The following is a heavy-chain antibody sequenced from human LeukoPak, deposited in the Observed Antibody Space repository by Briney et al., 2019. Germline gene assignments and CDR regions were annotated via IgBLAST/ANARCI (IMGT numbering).Heavy chain of an antibody. CDR1: GSSFTSYW. J-gene: IGHJ3*02. D-gene: IGHD6-19*01. V-gene: IGHV5-10-1*01. CDR2: IDPSDSYT. Sequence: GASLRISYKGSGSSFTSYWISWVRPMPGKGLEWMGRIDPSDSYTNYSPSFQGHVTISADKSISTAYLQWSSLKASDTAMYYCARKDIAVAGDAFDIWGQGTMVTVSS. CDR3: ARKDIAVAGDAFDI.